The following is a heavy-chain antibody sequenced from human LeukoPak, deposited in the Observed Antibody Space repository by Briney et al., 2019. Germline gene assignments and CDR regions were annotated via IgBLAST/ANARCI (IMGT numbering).Heavy chain of an antibody. CDR2: ISYDGSNK. J-gene: IGHJ3*02. V-gene: IGHV3-30*18. CDR1: GFTFSSYG. D-gene: IGHD2-15*01. Sequence: PGRSLRLSCAASGFTFSSYGMHWVRQAPGKGLEWVAVISYDGSNKYYADSVKGRFTISRDNSKNTLYLQMNSLRAEDTAVYYCAKERLGYCSGGSCSDAFDIWGQGTMVTVSS. CDR3: AKERLGYCSGGSCSDAFDI.